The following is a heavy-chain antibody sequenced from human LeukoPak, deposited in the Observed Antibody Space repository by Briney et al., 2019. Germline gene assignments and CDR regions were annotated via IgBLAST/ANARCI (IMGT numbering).Heavy chain of an antibody. CDR1: GFTFTSSA. J-gene: IGHJ6*02. CDR3: AAGYYYYYGMDV. CDR2: IVVGSGNT. Sequence: SVKVSCKASGFTFTSSAVQWVRQARGQRLEWIGWIVVGSGNTNYAQKFQERVTITRDMSTSTAYMELSSLRSEDTAVYYCAAGYYYYYGMDVWGQGTTVTVSS. V-gene: IGHV1-58*01.